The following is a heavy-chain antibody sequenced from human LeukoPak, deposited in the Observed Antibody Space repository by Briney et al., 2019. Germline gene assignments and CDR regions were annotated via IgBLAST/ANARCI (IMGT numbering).Heavy chain of an antibody. V-gene: IGHV3-53*01. CDR1: GFTVSSNY. Sequence: PGGSLGLSCAASGFTVSSNYMSWVRQAPGKGLEWVSVIYSGGSTYYTDSVKGRFTISRDNSKNTLYLQMNSLRAEDTAVYYCARYCSSTSCYMRGAFDIWGQGTMVTVSS. J-gene: IGHJ3*02. D-gene: IGHD2-2*02. CDR2: IYSGGST. CDR3: ARYCSSTSCYMRGAFDI.